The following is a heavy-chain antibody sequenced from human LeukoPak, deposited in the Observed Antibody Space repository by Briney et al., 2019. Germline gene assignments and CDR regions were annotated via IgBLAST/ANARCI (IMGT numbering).Heavy chain of an antibody. D-gene: IGHD2-2*01. CDR3: ARGVCTSSYCYAGDYGMDV. CDR2: IFSGGST. J-gene: IGHJ6*02. V-gene: IGHV4-59*08. CDR1: GGSISSYY. Sequence: PSETLSLTCTVSGGSISSYYWSWIRQPPGKGLEWIGYIFSGGSTNYNPSLKSRTTISLDTSKSQFSLTVSSVTAADQAVYYCARGVCTSSYCYAGDYGMDVWGQGTTVTVSS.